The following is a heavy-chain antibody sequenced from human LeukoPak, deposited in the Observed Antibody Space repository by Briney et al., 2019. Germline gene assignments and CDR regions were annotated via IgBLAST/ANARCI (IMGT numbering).Heavy chain of an antibody. CDR3: AKESVKFYY. Sequence: PGGSLRLSCVASGLTFNDSAMHWVRQAPGKGLEWVSLISADGGSTFSADSVKGRFTISRDNIKNSLYLQMNSLRGEDTAMYYCAKESVKFYYWGQGTLVAVSS. CDR1: GLTFNDSA. J-gene: IGHJ4*02. V-gene: IGHV3-43*02. D-gene: IGHD3-10*01. CDR2: ISADGGST.